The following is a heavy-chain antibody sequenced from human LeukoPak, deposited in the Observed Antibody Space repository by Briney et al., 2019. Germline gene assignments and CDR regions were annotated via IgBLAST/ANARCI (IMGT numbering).Heavy chain of an antibody. D-gene: IGHD3-10*01. V-gene: IGHV3-64*01. CDR2: ISSNGGST. J-gene: IGHJ4*02. Sequence: QPGGSLRLSCAASGFTFSSYAMHWVRQAPGKGLEYVSAISSNGGSTYYANSVKGRFTISRDNSKNTLYLQMGSLRAEDMAVYYCARTPSSMVRPYYFDYWGQGTLVTVSS. CDR1: GFTFSSYA. CDR3: ARTPSSMVRPYYFDY.